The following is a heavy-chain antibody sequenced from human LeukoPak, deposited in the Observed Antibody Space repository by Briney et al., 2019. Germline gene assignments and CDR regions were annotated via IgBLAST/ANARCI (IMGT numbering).Heavy chain of an antibody. CDR1: GYTFTDNY. V-gene: IGHV1-2*02. CDR2: INPYSGDT. CDR3: ARGDSSDYLAVSS. J-gene: IGHJ5*02. D-gene: IGHD4-17*01. Sequence: GSVKVSCKASGYTFTDNYIHWVRQAPGQGLEWMGWINPYSGDTNYALKFQGRVTMTRDTSISTAYMELSRLRSDDTAFYYCARGDSSDYLAVSSWGQGTLVTVSS.